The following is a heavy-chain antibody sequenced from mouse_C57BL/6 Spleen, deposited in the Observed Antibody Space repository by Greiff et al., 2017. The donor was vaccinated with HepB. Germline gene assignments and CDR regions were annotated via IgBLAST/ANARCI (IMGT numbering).Heavy chain of an antibody. V-gene: IGHV5-6*02. Sequence: EVKLMESGGDLVKPGGSLKLSCAASGFTFSSYGMSWVRQTPDKRLEWVATISSGGSYTYYPDSVKGRFTISRDNTKNTLYLQMSSLKSEDTAMYYCARREGGGYYEDYWGQGTTLTVSS. J-gene: IGHJ2*01. CDR2: ISSGGSYT. CDR3: ARREGGGYYEDY. CDR1: GFTFSSYG. D-gene: IGHD2-3*01.